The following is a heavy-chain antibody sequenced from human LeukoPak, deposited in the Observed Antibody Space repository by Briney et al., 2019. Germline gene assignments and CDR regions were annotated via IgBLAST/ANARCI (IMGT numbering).Heavy chain of an antibody. CDR2: IYYSGST. CDR3: ARHDPYYDISTGYYGWFDP. CDR1: GGSISSYY. V-gene: IGHV4-59*08. J-gene: IGHJ5*02. Sequence: PSETLSLTCTVSGGSISSYYWSWIRQPPGKGLEWIGYIYYSGSTNYNPSLKSRVTISVDTSKNQFSLKLSSVTAADTAVYYCARHDPYYDISTGYYGWFDPWGQGTLVTVSS. D-gene: IGHD3-9*01.